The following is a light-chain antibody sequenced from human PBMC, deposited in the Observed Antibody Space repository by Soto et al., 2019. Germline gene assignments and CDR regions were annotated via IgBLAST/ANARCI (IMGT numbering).Light chain of an antibody. CDR1: QSVSSY. CDR3: HQRSNWPPET. Sequence: EIVLTQSPATLSLSPGERATLSCRASQSVSSYLAWYQQKPGQAPRLLIYDASNRAPRIPARFSGSGSGTDFPLTISSLEPEDFAVDYCHQRSNWPPETFGPGTTVAIK. V-gene: IGKV3-11*01. CDR2: DAS. J-gene: IGKJ1*01.